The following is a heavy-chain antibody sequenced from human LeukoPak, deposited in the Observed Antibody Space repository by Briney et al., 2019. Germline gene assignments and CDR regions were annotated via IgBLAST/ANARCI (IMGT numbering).Heavy chain of an antibody. J-gene: IGHJ4*02. CDR2: ISYDGSNK. CDR3: ARVLSGEAVAAPDY. Sequence: PGRSLRLSCAASGFTFSSYGMHWVRQAPGKGLEWVAVISYDGSNKYYADSVKGRFTISRDNAKNSLYLQMNSLRAEDTAVYYCARVLSGEAVAAPDYWGQGTLVTVSS. V-gene: IGHV3-30*03. D-gene: IGHD6-19*01. CDR1: GFTFSSYG.